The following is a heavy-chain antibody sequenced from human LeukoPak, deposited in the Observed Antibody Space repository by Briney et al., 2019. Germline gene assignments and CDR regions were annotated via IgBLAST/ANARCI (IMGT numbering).Heavy chain of an antibody. Sequence: SVKVSCKASGGTFSSYAISWVRQAPGQGLEWMGRITPILGIANYAQKFQGRVTITADKSTSTAYMELSSLRSEDTAVYYCAREGYYDSSGYYRTWGQGTLVTVSS. CDR3: AREGYYDSSGYYRT. V-gene: IGHV1-69*04. D-gene: IGHD3-22*01. J-gene: IGHJ5*02. CDR2: ITPILGIA. CDR1: GGTFSSYA.